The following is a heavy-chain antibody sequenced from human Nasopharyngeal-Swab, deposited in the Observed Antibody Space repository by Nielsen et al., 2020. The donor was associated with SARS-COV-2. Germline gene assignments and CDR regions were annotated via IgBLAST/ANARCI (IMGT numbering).Heavy chain of an antibody. V-gene: IGHV1-69*13. D-gene: IGHD2-2*02. CDR2: IIPIFGTA. J-gene: IGHJ6*03. Sequence: SVKVSCKVSGYTLTELSMHWVRQAPGKGLEWMGGIIPIFGTANYAQKFQGRVTITADESTSTAYMELSSLRSEDTAVYYCARDIVVVPAAIRGGYYYMDVWGKGTTVTVSS. CDR1: GYTLTELS. CDR3: ARDIVVVPAAIRGGYYYMDV.